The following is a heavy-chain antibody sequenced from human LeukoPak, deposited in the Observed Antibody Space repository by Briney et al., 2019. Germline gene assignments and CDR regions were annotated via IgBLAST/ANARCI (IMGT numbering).Heavy chain of an antibody. CDR2: IYYSGST. J-gene: IGHJ4*02. CDR1: GGSISSSSYY. D-gene: IGHD5-18*01. V-gene: IGHV4-39*07. Sequence: SETLPLTCTVSGGSISSSSYYWGWIRQPPGKGLEWIGSIYYSGSTYYNPSLKSRVTISVDTSKNQFSLKLSSVTAADTAVYYCARDGYSYGYPFDYWGQGTPVTVSS. CDR3: ARDGYSYGYPFDY.